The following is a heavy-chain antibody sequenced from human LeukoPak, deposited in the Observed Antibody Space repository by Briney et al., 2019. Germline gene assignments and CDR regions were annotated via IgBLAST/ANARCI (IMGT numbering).Heavy chain of an antibody. V-gene: IGHV3-9*01. Sequence: PGGSLRLSCAASGFTFDDYAMHWVRHAPGKGLEWVSGISWNSGSIGYADSVKGRFTISRDNAKISLYLQMNSLRAEDTAVYSCARDFSRVVVPAAIDYWGQGTLVTVSS. CDR1: GFTFDDYA. CDR2: ISWNSGSI. D-gene: IGHD2-2*01. CDR3: ARDFSRVVVPAAIDY. J-gene: IGHJ4*02.